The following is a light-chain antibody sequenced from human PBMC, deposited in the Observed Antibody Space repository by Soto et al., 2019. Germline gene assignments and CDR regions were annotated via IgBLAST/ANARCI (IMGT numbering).Light chain of an antibody. V-gene: IGLV2-14*01. CDR1: SSDVGGYNY. Sequence: SVLTQPASVSGSPGQSITISCTGTSSDVGGYNYVSWYQQHPGKAPKFIIYDVSNRPSGLSNRFSGSKSGNTASLTISGLQAEVEADYYCNSYTSSSTLVVFGGGTQLTVL. J-gene: IGLJ2*01. CDR2: DVS. CDR3: NSYTSSSTLVV.